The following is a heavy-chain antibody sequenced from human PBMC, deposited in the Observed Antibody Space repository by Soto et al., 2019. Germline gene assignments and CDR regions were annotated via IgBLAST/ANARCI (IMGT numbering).Heavy chain of an antibody. CDR1: GYTFTSYG. CDR2: ISAYNGNT. CDR3: ARGARFRGYDSSGYNI. J-gene: IGHJ3*02. D-gene: IGHD3-22*01. V-gene: IGHV1-18*01. Sequence: QVQLVQSGAEVKKPGASVKVSCKASGYTFTSYGISWVRQAPGQGLERMGWISAYNGNTNYAQKLQGRVTMTTDTSTQTAYMELRRLRSDDTAVYYCARGARFRGYDSSGYNIWGQGPMVTVS.